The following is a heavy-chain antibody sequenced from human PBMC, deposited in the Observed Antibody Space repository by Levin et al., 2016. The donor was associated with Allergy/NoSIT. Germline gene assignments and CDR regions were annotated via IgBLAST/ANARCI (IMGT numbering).Heavy chain of an antibody. V-gene: IGHV4-59*08. Sequence: WIRQPPGKGLEWVGHVYHSGSTNSNPSLKSRVIISVDTSKNQFSLWLSSVTAADTAIYYCARLINRAFDTWGPGTMVTVSS. D-gene: IGHD3-10*01. J-gene: IGHJ3*02. CDR2: VYHSGST. CDR3: ARLINRAFDT.